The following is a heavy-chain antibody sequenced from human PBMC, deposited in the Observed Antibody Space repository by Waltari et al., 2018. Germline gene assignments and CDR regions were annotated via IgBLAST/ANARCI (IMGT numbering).Heavy chain of an antibody. V-gene: IGHV1-46*03. CDR3: AREALRFLEWLTPYYMDV. J-gene: IGHJ6*03. Sequence: QVQLVQSGAEVKKPGASVKVSCKASGYTFTSYYMHWVRQAPGQGLEWMGIINPSGGSTSYAQKFQGRVTMTRDTSTSTVYMELSSLRSEDTAVYYCAREALRFLEWLTPYYMDVWGKGTTVTVSS. CDR1: GYTFTSYY. CDR2: INPSGGST. D-gene: IGHD3-3*01.